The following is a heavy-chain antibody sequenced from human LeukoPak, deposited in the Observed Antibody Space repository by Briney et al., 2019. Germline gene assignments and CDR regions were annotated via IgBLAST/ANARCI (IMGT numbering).Heavy chain of an antibody. V-gene: IGHV5-51*01. Sequence: GESLKISCKGSGYSFTSHWIGWVRQMPGKGLEWMGIVNPDDSDTIYSPSFQGQVTISADESITTAYLQWSSLKASDTAMYYCARPATAGNYYYGMGVWGQGTTVTVSS. CDR2: VNPDDSDT. D-gene: IGHD6-13*01. CDR1: GYSFTSHW. CDR3: ARPATAGNYYYGMGV. J-gene: IGHJ6*02.